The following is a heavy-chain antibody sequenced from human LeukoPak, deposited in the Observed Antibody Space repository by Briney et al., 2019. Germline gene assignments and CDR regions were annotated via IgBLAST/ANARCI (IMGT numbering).Heavy chain of an antibody. J-gene: IGHJ4*02. D-gene: IGHD1-26*01. Sequence: ASVKVPCKASGYTFTSYGISWVRQAPGQGLEWMGWISAYNGNTNYAQKLQGRVTMTTDTSTSTAYMELRSLRSDDAAVYYCARDSVGATPALYWGQGTLVTVSS. V-gene: IGHV1-18*01. CDR2: ISAYNGNT. CDR3: ARDSVGATPALY. CDR1: GYTFTSYG.